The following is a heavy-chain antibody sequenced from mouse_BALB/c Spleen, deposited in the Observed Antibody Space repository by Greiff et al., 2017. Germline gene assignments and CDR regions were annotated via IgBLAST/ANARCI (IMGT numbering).Heavy chain of an antibody. J-gene: IGHJ4*01. CDR3: VRHGNYVNYAMDY. D-gene: IGHD2-1*01. Sequence: EVKLVESGGGLVQPKGSLKLSCAASGFTFNTYAMNWVRQAPGKGLEWVARIRSKSNNYATYYADSVKDRFTISRDDSQSMLYLQMNNLKTEDTAMYYCVRHGNYVNYAMDYWGQGTSVTVSS. V-gene: IGHV10-1*02. CDR2: IRSKSNNYAT. CDR1: GFTFNTYA.